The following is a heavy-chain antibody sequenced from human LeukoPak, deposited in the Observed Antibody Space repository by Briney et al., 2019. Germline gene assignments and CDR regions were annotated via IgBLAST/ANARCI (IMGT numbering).Heavy chain of an antibody. Sequence: SETLSLTYTVSGGSISSSSYYWGWIRQPPGKGLEWIGSIYYSGSTYYNPSLKSRVTISVDTSKNQFSLKLSSVTAADTAVYYCARLSMEYYYGSGSYSSAFDIWGQGTMVTVSS. CDR1: GGSISSSSYY. CDR3: ARLSMEYYYGSGSYSSAFDI. J-gene: IGHJ3*02. CDR2: IYYSGST. V-gene: IGHV4-39*01. D-gene: IGHD3-10*01.